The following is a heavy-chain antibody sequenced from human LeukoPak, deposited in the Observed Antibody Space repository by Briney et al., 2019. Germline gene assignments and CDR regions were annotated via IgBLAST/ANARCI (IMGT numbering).Heavy chain of an antibody. D-gene: IGHD6-19*01. CDR3: ARVVAVAWSERRPGYYYMDV. Sequence: GGSLRLSCAASGFTFISSAMTWVRQAPGKGLEWLSSIIIDDGRTYYSESVKGRVTISRDISKNTLYLQIISLRAEDTAVYYCARVVAVAWSERRPGYYYMDVWGKGTTVTVSS. V-gene: IGHV3-23*01. J-gene: IGHJ6*03. CDR1: GFTFISSA. CDR2: IIIDDGRT.